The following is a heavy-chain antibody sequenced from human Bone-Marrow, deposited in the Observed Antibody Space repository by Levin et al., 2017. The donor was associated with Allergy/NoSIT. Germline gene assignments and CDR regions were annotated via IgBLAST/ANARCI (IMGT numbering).Heavy chain of an antibody. D-gene: IGHD3-10*01. CDR3: ARWSSITLGRGLTNAVYT. Sequence: SQTLSLTCTVSNGSISTKSYYWGWIRQSPGKGLEWIGSIYYSGNTYYNPSLTSRATMSVDPSKHQFSLQLTSVIATDTAVYFFARWSSITLGRGLTNAVYTWGQGTLLTVSS. CDR2: IYYSGNT. V-gene: IGHV4-39*01. J-gene: IGHJ5*02. CDR1: NGSISTKSYY.